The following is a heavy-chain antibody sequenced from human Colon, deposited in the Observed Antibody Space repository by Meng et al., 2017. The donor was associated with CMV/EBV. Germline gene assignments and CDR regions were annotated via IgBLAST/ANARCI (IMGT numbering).Heavy chain of an antibody. J-gene: IGHJ3*01. CDR1: TFSSYA. D-gene: IGHD2-15*01. V-gene: IGHV3-23*01. Sequence: TFSSYAMTWVRQAPGKGLEWVSTISADGRTTSYADSVKGRFTISRDNSKNTLYLQINSLRGDDTAVYYCANDRSSLGYCSGGGCYGEFWGQGTMVTVSS. CDR3: ANDRSSLGYCSGGGCYGEF. CDR2: ISADGRTT.